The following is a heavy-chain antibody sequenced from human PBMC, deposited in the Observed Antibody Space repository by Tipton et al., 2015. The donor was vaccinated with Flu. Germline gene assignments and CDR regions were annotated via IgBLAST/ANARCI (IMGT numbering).Heavy chain of an antibody. D-gene: IGHD3-3*01. CDR2: IGGRDTVI. CDR3: ARDFFGGHALDS. J-gene: IGHJ4*02. V-gene: IGHV3-11*01. CDR1: GFTFSDFY. Sequence: SLRLSCAASGFTFSDFYMTWIRQAPGKGLEWVSYIGGRDTVINYSDSVRGRFTISRDNAENSLFLQMNNLRAEDTAVYYCARDFFGGHALDSWGQGTLVTVSS.